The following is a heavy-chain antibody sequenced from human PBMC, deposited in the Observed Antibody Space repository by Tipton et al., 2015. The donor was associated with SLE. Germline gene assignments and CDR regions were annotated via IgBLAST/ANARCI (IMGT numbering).Heavy chain of an antibody. CDR1: GFSFSSYW. V-gene: IGHV3-7*01. CDR3: ARDSSGWDGYFDY. J-gene: IGHJ4*02. Sequence: SLRLSCAASGFSFSSYWMSWVRQAPGRGLEWVANIKQDESEKYYVDSVKGRFTISRDNAKNSLYLQMNSLRAEDTAVYYCARDSSGWDGYFDYWGQGTLVTVSS. D-gene: IGHD6-19*01. CDR2: IKQDESEK.